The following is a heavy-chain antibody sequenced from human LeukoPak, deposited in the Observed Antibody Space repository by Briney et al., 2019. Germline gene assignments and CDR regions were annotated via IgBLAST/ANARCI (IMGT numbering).Heavy chain of an antibody. V-gene: IGHV3-33*08. CDR2: IWFDGNKK. D-gene: IGHD5-12*01. Sequence: PGGSLRLSCVASGFGFSGYGMHWVRQAPGKGLEWVAVIWFDGNKKFYGDSVKGRFTISRDNAKNSLYLQMNSLRAEDTAVYYCARGGSRPKHSSGYAPYWGQGTLVTVSS. J-gene: IGHJ4*02. CDR1: GFGFSGYG. CDR3: ARGGSRPKHSSGYAPY.